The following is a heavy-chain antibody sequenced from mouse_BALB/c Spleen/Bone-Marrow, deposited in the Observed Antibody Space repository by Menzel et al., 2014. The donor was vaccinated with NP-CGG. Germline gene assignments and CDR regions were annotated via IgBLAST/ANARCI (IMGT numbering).Heavy chain of an antibody. CDR1: GFDFSRYW. V-gene: IGHV4-1*02. J-gene: IGHJ3*01. D-gene: IGHD1-2*01. CDR2: INPDSSTI. Sequence: EVHLVESGGGLVQPGGSLKLSCAASGFDFSRYWMSWVRQAPGKGLEWIGEINPDSSTINYTPSLKDKFIISRDNAKNTLYLQMSKVRSEDTALYYCARRGYYGRFAYWGQGTLVTVSA. CDR3: ARRGYYGRFAY.